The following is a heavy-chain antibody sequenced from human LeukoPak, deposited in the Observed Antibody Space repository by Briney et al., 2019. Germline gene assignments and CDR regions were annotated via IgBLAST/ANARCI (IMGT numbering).Heavy chain of an antibody. CDR3: ARVPLGNSYYDY. CDR2: IKQDGSST. D-gene: IGHD7-27*01. V-gene: IGHV3-74*01. J-gene: IGHJ4*02. Sequence: GGSLRLSCVASGFTFSSYWMHWVRQAPGKGPVWVSRIKQDGSSTNYADSVKGRFTISRDNSKNTLFLLMDSLRAEDMAVYFCARVPLGNSYYDYWGQGTLVTVSS. CDR1: GFTFSSYW.